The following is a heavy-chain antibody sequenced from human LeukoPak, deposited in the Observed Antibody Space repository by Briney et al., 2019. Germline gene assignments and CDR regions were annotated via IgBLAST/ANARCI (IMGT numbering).Heavy chain of an antibody. J-gene: IGHJ3*02. CDR1: GFTFTSYS. Sequence: GGSLRLSCAASGFTFTSYSMNWVRQAPGKGLEWVSSISSSSSYIYYADSVKGRFTISRDNAKNSLYLQMNSLSAEDTAVYYCARGALDAFDIWGQGTMVTVSS. CDR2: ISSSSSYI. CDR3: ARGALDAFDI. V-gene: IGHV3-21*01.